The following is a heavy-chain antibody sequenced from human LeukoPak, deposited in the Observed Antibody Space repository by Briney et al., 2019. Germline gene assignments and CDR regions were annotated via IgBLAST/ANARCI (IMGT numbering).Heavy chain of an antibody. D-gene: IGHD1-7*01. CDR2: IYYSGST. CDR3: ARGAWNYDSTYAFDI. CDR1: GGSISSYY. V-gene: IGHV4-59*08. J-gene: IGHJ3*02. Sequence: SETLSLTCTVSGGSISSYYWSWIRQPPGKGLEWIGYIYYSGSTNYNPSLKSRVTISVDTSKNQFSLKLSSVTAADTAVYYCARGAWNYDSTYAFDIWGQGTMVTVSS.